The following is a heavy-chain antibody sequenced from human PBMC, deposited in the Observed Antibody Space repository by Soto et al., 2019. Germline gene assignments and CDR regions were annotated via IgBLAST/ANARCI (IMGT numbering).Heavy chain of an antibody. CDR3: ARRGVGATLVDY. CDR1: GGSISSSNW. D-gene: IGHD1-26*01. V-gene: IGHV4-4*02. J-gene: IGHJ4*02. CDR2: IYHSGST. Sequence: SETLSLTCAVSGGSISSSNWWSCVRQPPGKGLEWIGEIYHSGSTNYNPSLKSRVTISVDKSKNQFSLKLSSVTAADTAVYYCARRGVGATLVDYWGQGTLVTVSS.